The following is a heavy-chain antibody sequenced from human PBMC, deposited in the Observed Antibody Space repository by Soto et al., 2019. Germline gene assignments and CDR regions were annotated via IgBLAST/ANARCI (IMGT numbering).Heavy chain of an antibody. J-gene: IGHJ6*03. V-gene: IGHV3-23*01. CDR1: GFTFSSYA. Sequence: GGSLRLSCAASGFTFSSYAMSWVRQAPGKGLEWVSAISGSGGSTYYADSVKGRFTISRDNSKNTLYLQMNSLRAEDTAVYYCAKDTESPSFYYYYMDVWGKRTTVTVSS. CDR2: ISGSGGST. D-gene: IGHD2-8*02. CDR3: AKDTESPSFYYYYMDV.